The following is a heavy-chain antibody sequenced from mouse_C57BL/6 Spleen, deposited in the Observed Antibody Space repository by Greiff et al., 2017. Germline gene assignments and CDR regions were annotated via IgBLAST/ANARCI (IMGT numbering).Heavy chain of an antibody. Sequence: VKLQESGAELVRPGSSVKLSCKASGYTFTSYWMDWVKQRPGQGLEWIGNIYPSDSETHYNQKFKDKATLTVDKSSSTAYMQLSSLTSEDSAVYYCARRYSNSWFAYWGQGTLVTVSA. V-gene: IGHV1-61*01. CDR3: ARRYSNSWFAY. CDR1: GYTFTSYW. CDR2: IYPSDSET. J-gene: IGHJ3*01. D-gene: IGHD2-5*01.